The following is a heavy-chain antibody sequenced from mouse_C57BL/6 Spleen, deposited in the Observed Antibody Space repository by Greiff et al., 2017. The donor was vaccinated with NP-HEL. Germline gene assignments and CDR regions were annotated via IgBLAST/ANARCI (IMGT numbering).Heavy chain of an antibody. CDR1: GFTFTDYY. V-gene: IGHV7-3*01. J-gene: IGHJ4*01. CDR3: ARSSYYYGSSKYYYAMDY. CDR2: IRNKANGYTT. D-gene: IGHD1-1*01. Sequence: EVKLVESGGGLVQPGGSLSLSCAASGFTFTDYYMSWVRQPPGKALEWLGFIRNKANGYTTEYSASVKGRFTISRDNSQSILYLQMNALRAEDSATYYCARSSYYYGSSKYYYAMDYWGQGTSVTVSS.